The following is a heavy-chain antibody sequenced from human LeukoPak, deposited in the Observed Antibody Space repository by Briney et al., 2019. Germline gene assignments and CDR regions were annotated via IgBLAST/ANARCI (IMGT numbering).Heavy chain of an antibody. J-gene: IGHJ4*02. D-gene: IGHD3-16*01. CDR3: ARDRYVWGSYSRGPDGPFDY. Sequence: GGSLRLSCAASGFTFSDYYMSWIRQASGKGLEWVSYISTSGSTIYYADSVKGRFTISRDNAKNSLYLQMNSLRAEDTAVYYCARDRYVWGSYSRGPDGPFDYWSQGTLVTVSS. CDR1: GFTFSDYY. V-gene: IGHV3-11*04. CDR2: ISTSGSTI.